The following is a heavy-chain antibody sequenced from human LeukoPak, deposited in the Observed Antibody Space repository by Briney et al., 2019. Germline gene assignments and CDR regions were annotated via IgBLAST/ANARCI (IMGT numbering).Heavy chain of an antibody. CDR3: AKESQTSWSSSWLWFLDS. CDR2: ISGSGGST. J-gene: IGHJ4*02. V-gene: IGHV3-23*01. D-gene: IGHD6-13*01. Sequence: PGGSLRLSCAASGFTFSSYGMTWVGQAPGKGLEWVSGISGSGGSTYYADSVKGRFTISRDNSKNTLYLQMNSLRVEDTAVYYCAKESQTSWSSSWLWFLDSWGQGTPVTVSS. CDR1: GFTFSSYG.